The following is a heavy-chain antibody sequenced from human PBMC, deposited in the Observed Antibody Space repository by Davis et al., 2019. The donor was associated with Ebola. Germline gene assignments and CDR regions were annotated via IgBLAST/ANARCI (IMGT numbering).Heavy chain of an antibody. V-gene: IGHV4-34*01. CDR2: INHSGST. CDR1: GGSFSGYY. J-gene: IGHJ4*02. Sequence: SETLSLTCAVYGGSFSGYYWSWIRQPPGKGLEWIGEINHSGSTYYNPSLKSRVTISVDTSKNQFSLKLSSVTAADTAVYYCARQRKCSGGSCYALDYWGQGTLVTVSS. D-gene: IGHD2-15*01. CDR3: ARQRKCSGGSCYALDY.